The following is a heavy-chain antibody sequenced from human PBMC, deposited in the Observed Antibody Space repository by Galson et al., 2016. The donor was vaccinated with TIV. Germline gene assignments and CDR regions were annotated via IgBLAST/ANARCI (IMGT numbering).Heavy chain of an antibody. CDR2: ISDHSGNT. CDR3: ARDRGSMTMILVVDYYYGMDV. Sequence: SVKVSCKASGYTFSKYGISWVRRAPGQGLEWMGWISDHSGNTDYARKFQGRLVMTTDTSTGTAFMEVRSLTSDDTAVYYCARDRGSMTMILVVDYYYGMDVWGQGTTVTVSS. CDR1: GYTFSKYG. D-gene: IGHD3-22*01. V-gene: IGHV1-18*04. J-gene: IGHJ6*02.